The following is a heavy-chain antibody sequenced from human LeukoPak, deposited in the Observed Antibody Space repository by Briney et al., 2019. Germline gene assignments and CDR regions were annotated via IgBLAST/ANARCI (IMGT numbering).Heavy chain of an antibody. V-gene: IGHV3-43D*03. Sequence: GSLRLSCAASGFSFDDYAMHWVRQAPGKGLEWVSLITWDGGSTYYRDSVKGRFTISRDNAKNSLYLQMNSLRAEDTAVYYCAELGITMIGGVWGKGTTVTISS. CDR3: AELGITMIGGV. CDR2: ITWDGGST. D-gene: IGHD3-10*02. J-gene: IGHJ6*04. CDR1: GFSFDDYA.